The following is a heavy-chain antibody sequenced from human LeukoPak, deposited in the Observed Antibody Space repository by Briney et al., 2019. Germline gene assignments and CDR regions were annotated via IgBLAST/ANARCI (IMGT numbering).Heavy chain of an antibody. J-gene: IGHJ1*01. CDR2: VSWDGGGT. Sequence: GGSLRLSCAASGFTFDDYTMHWVRQAPGKGLEWVSLVSWDGGGTYYADSVKGRFTISRDNSKNSLYLQMNSLRTEDTALYYCAKDVAAAGTPEYFQHWGQGTLVTVSS. D-gene: IGHD6-13*01. V-gene: IGHV3-43*01. CDR1: GFTFDDYT. CDR3: AKDVAAAGTPEYFQH.